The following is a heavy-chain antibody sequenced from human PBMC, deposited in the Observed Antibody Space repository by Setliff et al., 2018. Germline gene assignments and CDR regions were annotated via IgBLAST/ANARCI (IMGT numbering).Heavy chain of an antibody. Sequence: PGGSLRLSCAASGFTFSSYWMSWVRQAPGKGLEWVANIKQDGSEKYYADSVKGRFTISRGNAKNFLYLQMNSLRAEDTAFYHCALFGDRDTFDTWGQGTMVTVSS. D-gene: IGHD3-16*01. CDR1: GFTFSSYW. J-gene: IGHJ3*02. CDR2: IKQDGSEK. CDR3: ALFGDRDTFDT. V-gene: IGHV3-7*03.